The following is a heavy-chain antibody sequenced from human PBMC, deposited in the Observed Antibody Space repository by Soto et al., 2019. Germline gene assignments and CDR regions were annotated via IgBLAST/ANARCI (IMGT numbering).Heavy chain of an antibody. V-gene: IGHV5-51*01. CDR2: IYPGDSDT. D-gene: IGHD6-6*01. CDR3: ARSPIAEYSSSHYFDY. Sequence: HGESLKISCKGSGYSFTSYWIGWVRQMPGKGLEWMGIIYPGDSDTRYSPSFQGQVTISADKSISTAYLQWSSLKASDTAMYYCARSPIAEYSSSHYFDYWGQGTLVTAPQ. J-gene: IGHJ4*02. CDR1: GYSFTSYW.